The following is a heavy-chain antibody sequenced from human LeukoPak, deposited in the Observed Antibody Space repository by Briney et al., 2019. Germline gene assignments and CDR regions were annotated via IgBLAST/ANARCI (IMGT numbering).Heavy chain of an antibody. CDR3: ARGGLFKYFFDY. J-gene: IGHJ4*02. CDR2: INGDGSIT. Sequence: GGSLRLSCAASGFTFSSYWMNWVRQAPGEGLVWVSRINGDGSITNYADSVKGRFTISRDNAKNMLYLQMNSLRAEDTAVYYCARGGLFKYFFDYWGQGTPVTVSS. CDR1: GFTFSSYW. V-gene: IGHV3-74*01. D-gene: IGHD2-15*01.